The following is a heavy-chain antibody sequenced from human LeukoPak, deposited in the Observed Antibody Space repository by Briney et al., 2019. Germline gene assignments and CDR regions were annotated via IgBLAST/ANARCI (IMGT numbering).Heavy chain of an antibody. CDR3: TRQDFIGADFDY. D-gene: IGHD6-13*01. CDR1: GLMFSGSV. Sequence: GGSLKLSCAASGLMFSGSVMHWVRQASGKGLEWVGRIRSKPNSYATAYAASVKGRFTISRDDSKNTAYLQMNSLKTEDTAVYYCTRQDFIGADFDYWGQGTLVTVSS. CDR2: IRSKPNSYAT. J-gene: IGHJ4*02. V-gene: IGHV3-73*01.